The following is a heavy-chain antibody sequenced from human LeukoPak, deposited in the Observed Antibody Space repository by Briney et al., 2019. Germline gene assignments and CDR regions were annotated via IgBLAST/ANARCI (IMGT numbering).Heavy chain of an antibody. CDR3: SKAAAVLTPGRAASSHED. CDR1: GYTFSDSG. D-gene: IGHD6-25*01. CDR2: ISDSGVVK. Sequence: GGSLRLSCTDSGYTFSDSGLHWVRQAPGKGLEWLSVISDSGVVKFYAHSAKGRFTISKDNSKNTLYLQMNKLADEDTAVYYCSKAAAVLTPGRAASSHEDWGQGALVAVSS. J-gene: IGHJ4*02. V-gene: IGHV3-30*18.